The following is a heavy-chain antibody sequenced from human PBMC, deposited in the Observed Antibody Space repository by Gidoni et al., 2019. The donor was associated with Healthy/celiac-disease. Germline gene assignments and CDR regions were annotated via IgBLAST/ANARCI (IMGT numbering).Heavy chain of an antibody. CDR1: GGSISSYY. J-gene: IGHJ4*02. Sequence: QVQLQESGPGLVKPAATLSLPCTVAGGSISSYYWSWIRQPPGKGLEWIGYIYYSGSTNYNPSLKSRVTISVDTSKNQFSLKLSAVTAADTAVYYCARDFDYWGQGTLVTVSS. CDR2: IYYSGST. CDR3: ARDFDY. V-gene: IGHV4-59*01.